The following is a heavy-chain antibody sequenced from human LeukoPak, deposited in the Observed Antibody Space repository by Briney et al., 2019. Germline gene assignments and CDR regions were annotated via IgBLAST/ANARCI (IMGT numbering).Heavy chain of an antibody. CDR3: AREGLMVYAVRVQNDVFDI. D-gene: IGHD2-8*01. J-gene: IGHJ3*02. V-gene: IGHV4-34*01. CDR2: INHSGST. CDR1: GGSFSGYY. Sequence: SETLSLTCAVYGGSFSGYYWSWIRQPPGKGLEWIGEINHSGSTNYNPSLKSRVTISVDTSKNQFSLKLSSVTAADTAVYYCAREGLMVYAVRVQNDVFDIWGQGTMVTVSS.